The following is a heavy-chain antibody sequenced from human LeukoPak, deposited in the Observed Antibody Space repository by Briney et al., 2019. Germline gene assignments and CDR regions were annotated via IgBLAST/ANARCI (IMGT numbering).Heavy chain of an antibody. Sequence: GGSLKVSCAASGITFGSYAMNWVRQAPGQGLEWVSSIGGSGGSTHYAHTVKGRFTITRNNSMNTLYLQLNSLRAEDTAVYYCSKRTKSGWSTDVFDIWGQRTKVTVSS. J-gene: IGHJ3*02. D-gene: IGHD6-19*01. CDR2: IGGSGGST. CDR3: SKRTKSGWSTDVFDI. CDR1: GITFGSYA. V-gene: IGHV3-23*01.